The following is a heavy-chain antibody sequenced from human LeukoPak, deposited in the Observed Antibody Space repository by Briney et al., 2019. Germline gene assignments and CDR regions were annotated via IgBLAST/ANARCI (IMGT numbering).Heavy chain of an antibody. CDR1: GFTFSSYG. D-gene: IGHD2-2*01. V-gene: IGHV3-30*02. Sequence: PGGSLRLSCAASGFTFSSYGMHWVRRAPGKGLEWVAFIRYDGSNKYYADSVKGRFTISRDNSKNTLYLQMNSLRAEDTAVYYCANILGYCSSTSCPAGVTFDYWGQGTLVTVSS. J-gene: IGHJ4*02. CDR2: IRYDGSNK. CDR3: ANILGYCSSTSCPAGVTFDY.